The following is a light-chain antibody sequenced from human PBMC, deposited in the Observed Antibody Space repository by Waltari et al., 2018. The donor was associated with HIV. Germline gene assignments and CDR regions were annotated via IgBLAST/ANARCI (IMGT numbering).Light chain of an antibody. Sequence: DVVVTQSSDSLVVSVGETATVNCMSQPHHLYTSYNKNYLGWYQQKPGQRPKVLIYWASTRESGVPDRFSGSGSGTDFTLTISSLQAEDVAVYYCQQYYNVPYTFGQGTRLEIK. J-gene: IGKJ2*01. V-gene: IGKV4-1*01. CDR1: PHHLYTSYNKNY. CDR2: WAS. CDR3: QQYYNVPYT.